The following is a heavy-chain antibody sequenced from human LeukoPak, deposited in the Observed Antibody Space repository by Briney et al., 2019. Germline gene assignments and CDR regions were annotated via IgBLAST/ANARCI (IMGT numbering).Heavy chain of an antibody. V-gene: IGHV3-23*01. CDR1: GFTFSTYA. CDR3: AREGRLWKPIGAAFDI. J-gene: IGHJ3*02. Sequence: QTGGSLRLSCAASGFTFSTYAMTWVRQAPGQGLEWVSSISGSGSGTYYADSVKGRFTISRDNAKNSLYLQMNSLRAEDTAVYYCAREGRLWKPIGAAFDIWGQGTMVTVSS. D-gene: IGHD2-21*01. CDR2: ISGSGSGT.